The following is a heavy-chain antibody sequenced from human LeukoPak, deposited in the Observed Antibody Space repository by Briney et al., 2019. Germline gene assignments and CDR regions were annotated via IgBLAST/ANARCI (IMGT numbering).Heavy chain of an antibody. D-gene: IGHD6-13*01. Sequence: GGSLRLSCAASGFTFNSYSMNWVRQAPGKGLEWVSSISSSSSYIYYADSVKGRFTISRDNAKNSLYLQMNSLRAEDTAVYYCARDRWIAAAGSAFDIWGQGTMVTVSS. V-gene: IGHV3-21*01. J-gene: IGHJ3*02. CDR2: ISSSSSYI. CDR1: GFTFNSYS. CDR3: ARDRWIAAAGSAFDI.